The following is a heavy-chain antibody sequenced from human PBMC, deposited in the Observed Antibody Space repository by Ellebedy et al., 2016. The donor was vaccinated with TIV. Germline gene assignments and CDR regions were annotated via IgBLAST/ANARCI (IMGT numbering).Heavy chain of an antibody. CDR2: IYYSGST. D-gene: IGHD3-10*01. J-gene: IGHJ4*02. CDR1: GGSVSSGSYY. Sequence: MPSETLSLTCTVSGGSVSSGSYYWSWIRQPPGKGLEWIGYIYYSGSTNYNPSLKSRVTISVDTSKNQFSLKLSSVTAADTAVYYCARDQGSVSDYWGQGTLVTVSS. V-gene: IGHV4-61*01. CDR3: ARDQGSVSDY.